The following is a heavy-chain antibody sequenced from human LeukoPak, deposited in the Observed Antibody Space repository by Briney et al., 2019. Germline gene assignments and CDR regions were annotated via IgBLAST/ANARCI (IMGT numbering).Heavy chain of an antibody. V-gene: IGHV3-74*01. CDR2: INTDGTVT. CDR3: ATKQWLAPPPDS. D-gene: IGHD6-19*01. J-gene: IGHJ4*02. Sequence: GGSLRLSCAASGFTFSKYWMLWVRQAPGKGLGRVSRINTDGTVTTYADSVKGRFTVSRDNADNTMFLQMNSVRDEDTAVYYCATKQWLAPPPDSWGQGTPVTVSS. CDR1: GFTFSKYW.